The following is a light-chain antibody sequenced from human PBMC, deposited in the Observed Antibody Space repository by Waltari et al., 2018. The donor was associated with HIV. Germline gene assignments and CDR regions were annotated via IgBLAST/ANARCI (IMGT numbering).Light chain of an antibody. V-gene: IGKV3-15*01. Sequence: EIVMTQSPATLSVSPGERATLSCRASQSVRSNLAWYQQKPGQAPSLLIFGASTRATGIPARFSGSGSGTEFTLTISSLQSEDFAVYYCQQYHNWPLTFGGGAKVEIK. J-gene: IGKJ4*01. CDR3: QQYHNWPLT. CDR2: GAS. CDR1: QSVRSN.